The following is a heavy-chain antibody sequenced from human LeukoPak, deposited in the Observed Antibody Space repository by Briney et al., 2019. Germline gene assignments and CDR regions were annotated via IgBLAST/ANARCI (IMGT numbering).Heavy chain of an antibody. CDR1: GFTFDDYA. Sequence: GRSLRLSCAASGFTFDDYAMHRVRQAPGKVLEWVSSITASSTYTFYADSVKGRFTISRDNAKNSLYLQMNSLRAEDTAVYYCARLMRYYYYYMDVWGKGTTVTASS. V-gene: IGHV3-21*01. J-gene: IGHJ6*03. CDR3: ARLMRYYYYYMDV. CDR2: ITASSTYT.